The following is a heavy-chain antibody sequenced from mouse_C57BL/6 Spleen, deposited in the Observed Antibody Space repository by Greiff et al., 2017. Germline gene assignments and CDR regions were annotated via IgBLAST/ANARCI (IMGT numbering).Heavy chain of an antibody. J-gene: IGHJ2*01. CDR2: ISYDGSN. Sequence: EVHLVESGPGLVKPSQSLSLTCSVTGYSITSGYYWNWIRQFPGNKLEWMGYISYDGSNNYNPSLKNLISITRDTSKNQFFLKLNSVTTEDTATYYCAREGNCFDYWGQGTTLTVSS. CDR1: GYSITSGYY. V-gene: IGHV3-6*01. CDR3: AREGNCFDY.